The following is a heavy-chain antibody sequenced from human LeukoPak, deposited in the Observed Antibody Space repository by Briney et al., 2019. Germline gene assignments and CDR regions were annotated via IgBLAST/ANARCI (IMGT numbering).Heavy chain of an antibody. V-gene: IGHV4-34*01. CDR3: ARDYYDFWSGYYWGAFDI. Sequence: PSETLSFTCAVYGGSFSGYYWSWIRQPPGKGLEWIGEINHSGSTNYNPSLKSRVTISVDTSKNQFSLKLSSVTAADTAVYYCARDYYDFWSGYYWGAFDIWGQGTMVTVSS. D-gene: IGHD3-3*01. CDR2: INHSGST. CDR1: GGSFSGYY. J-gene: IGHJ3*02.